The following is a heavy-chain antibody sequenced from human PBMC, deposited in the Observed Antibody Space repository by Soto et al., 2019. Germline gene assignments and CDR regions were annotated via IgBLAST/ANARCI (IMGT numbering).Heavy chain of an antibody. CDR1: GYTFTDDY. D-gene: IGHD3-16*02. J-gene: IGHJ6*02. Sequence: ASVKVSCKASGYTFTDDYMHWVRQAPGQGLEWMGGIIPIFGTANYAQKFQGRVTITADESTSTAYMELSSLRSEDTAVYYCARGDRAKYYDYFWGSYHYYDVMDGWGQGSTVTVS. CDR2: IIPIFGTA. CDR3: ARGDRAKYYDYFWGSYHYYDVMDG. V-gene: IGHV1-69*13.